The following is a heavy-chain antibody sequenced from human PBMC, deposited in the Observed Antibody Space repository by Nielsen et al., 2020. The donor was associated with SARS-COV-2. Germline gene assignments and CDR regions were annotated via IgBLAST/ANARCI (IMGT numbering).Heavy chain of an antibody. V-gene: IGHV1-46*01. CDR1: GYSFTSYD. CDR2: IYPSVGST. J-gene: IGHJ6*02. Sequence: ASVKVSCKASGYSFTSYDMHWVRQAPGQGLEWMGVIYPSVGSTIYAQKFQGRVSMTRDTSTSTVYIEVSSLRSEDTAVYYCARAPSDYYGMDVWGQGTTVAVSS. D-gene: IGHD3-3*01. CDR3: ARAPSDYYGMDV.